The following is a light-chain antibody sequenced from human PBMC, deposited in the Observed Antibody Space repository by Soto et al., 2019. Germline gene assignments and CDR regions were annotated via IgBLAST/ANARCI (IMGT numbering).Light chain of an antibody. Sequence: QSALTQPRSVSGSPGQSVTISCTGTSSDVGGYNYVSWYQLHPGKAPKLIIYDVSKRPSGVPDRFSGSKSGNTASLTISGLQAEDEAGYYCRPYAGIYPYVFGTGTKLTVL. CDR3: RPYAGIYPYV. J-gene: IGLJ1*01. CDR2: DVS. CDR1: SSDVGGYNY. V-gene: IGLV2-11*01.